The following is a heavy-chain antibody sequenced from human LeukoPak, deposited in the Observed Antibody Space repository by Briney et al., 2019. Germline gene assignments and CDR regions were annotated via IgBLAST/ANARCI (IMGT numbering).Heavy chain of an antibody. J-gene: IGHJ5*02. CDR3: ARASQLRGWFDP. V-gene: IGHV1-46*01. CDR2: IRPSSGTT. Sequence: ASVNVSCKASGYSFTNHYIFWMRQAPGQGLEGMGIIRPSSGTTSLAQNFQGRVTMTSDTSTSTVYMELSGLRADDTAVYYCARASQLRGWFDPWGQGTLVTVSS. D-gene: IGHD6-6*01. CDR1: GYSFTNHY.